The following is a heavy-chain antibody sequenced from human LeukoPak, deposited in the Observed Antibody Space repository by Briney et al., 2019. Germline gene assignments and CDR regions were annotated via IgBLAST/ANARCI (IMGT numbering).Heavy chain of an antibody. D-gene: IGHD3-22*01. Sequence: SETLSLTCAVYGGSFSGYYWSWIRQPPGKGLEWIGEINHSGSTNYNPSLKSRVTISVDTSKIQFSLKLSSVTAADTAVYYCARGGNGYNLDYWGQGTLVTVSS. J-gene: IGHJ4*02. CDR3: ARGGNGYNLDY. V-gene: IGHV4-34*01. CDR2: INHSGST. CDR1: GGSFSGYY.